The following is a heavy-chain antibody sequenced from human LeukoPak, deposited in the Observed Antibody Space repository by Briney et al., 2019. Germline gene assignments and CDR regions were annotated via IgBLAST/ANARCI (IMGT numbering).Heavy chain of an antibody. CDR3: ARHLRAVAGGRYFDY. CDR1: GGSISGHY. Sequence: SETLSLTCTVSGGSISGHYWSWIRQPPGKGLEWIGYIYHNGGTNYNPSLQSRLTISVDTSKSQFSLKLSSVTAADTAVYDCARHLRAVAGGRYFDYWGQGTQVTVSS. D-gene: IGHD6-19*01. J-gene: IGHJ4*02. V-gene: IGHV4-59*08. CDR2: IYHNGGT.